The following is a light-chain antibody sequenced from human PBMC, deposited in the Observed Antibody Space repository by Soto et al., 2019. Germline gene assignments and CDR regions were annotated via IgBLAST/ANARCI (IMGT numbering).Light chain of an antibody. CDR3: QQYGNSPIT. Sequence: EIVLTQSPGTFSLSPGDRATLSCRASQSVSSSYLAWYQQKPGQAPRLLIYGASSRATGIPDRFSGSGSGTDFTLTISRLEPEDFAVYYCQQYGNSPITFGQGTRLEIK. CDR2: GAS. CDR1: QSVSSSY. V-gene: IGKV3-20*01. J-gene: IGKJ5*01.